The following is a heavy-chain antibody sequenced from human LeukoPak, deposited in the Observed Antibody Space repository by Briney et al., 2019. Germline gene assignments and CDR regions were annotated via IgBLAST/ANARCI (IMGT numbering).Heavy chain of an antibody. Sequence: SQTLSLTCTVSGGSISSGSYYWSWIRQPAGKGLEWIGHLYTSGSTNYNPSLKSRVTISVDTSKNQFSLRLSSVTAADTAVYYCARHVFRWLLNWFDPWGQGTLVTVSS. CDR2: LYTSGST. J-gene: IGHJ5*02. D-gene: IGHD2-15*01. CDR1: GGSISSGSYY. CDR3: ARHVFRWLLNWFDP. V-gene: IGHV4-61*09.